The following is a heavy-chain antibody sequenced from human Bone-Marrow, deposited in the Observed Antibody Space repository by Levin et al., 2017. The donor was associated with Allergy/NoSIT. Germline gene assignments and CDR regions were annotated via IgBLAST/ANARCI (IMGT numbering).Heavy chain of an antibody. Sequence: PGGSLRLSCAASGFTFSSYAMSWVRQAPGKGLEWLSAISNSGGSTYYADSVKGRFTISRDNSKNILYLQMSSLRAEDTAVYYCSNWPEGSNTYFDHWGQGTLVTVSS. CDR3: SNWPEGSNTYFDH. CDR2: ISNSGGST. D-gene: IGHD2-15*01. V-gene: IGHV3-23*01. CDR1: GFTFSSYA. J-gene: IGHJ4*02.